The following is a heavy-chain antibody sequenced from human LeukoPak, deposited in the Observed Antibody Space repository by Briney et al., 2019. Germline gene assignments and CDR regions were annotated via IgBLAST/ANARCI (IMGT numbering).Heavy chain of an antibody. CDR3: ARVIIAATGIDY. CDR2: INTDGSTT. V-gene: IGHV3-74*01. Sequence: PGRSLRLSCATAGFTFSSHWMHWVRQGPGKGLVWVSRINTDGSTTSYADSVKGRFTISRDNAKNTLYLQMNSLRAEDTAVYYCARVIIAATGIDYWGQGTLVTVSS. J-gene: IGHJ4*02. CDR1: GFTFSSHW. D-gene: IGHD6-13*01.